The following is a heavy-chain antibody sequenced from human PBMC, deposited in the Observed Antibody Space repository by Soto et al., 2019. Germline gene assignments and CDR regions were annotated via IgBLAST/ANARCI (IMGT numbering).Heavy chain of an antibody. CDR2: IYYSGST. D-gene: IGHD6-6*01. CDR1: GGSISSSSYY. Sequence: SETLSLTCTVSGGSISSSSYYWGWIRQPPGKGLEWIGSIYYSGSTYYNPSLKSRVTISVDTSKNQFSLKLSSVTAADTAVYYCARPGPTYSSSPAGFDYWGQGTLVTVSS. CDR3: ARPGPTYSSSPAGFDY. J-gene: IGHJ4*02. V-gene: IGHV4-39*01.